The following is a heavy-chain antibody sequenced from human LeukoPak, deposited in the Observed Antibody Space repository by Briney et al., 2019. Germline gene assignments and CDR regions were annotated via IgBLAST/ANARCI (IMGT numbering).Heavy chain of an antibody. Sequence: GGSLRLSCAASGFSFSSYDMSWIRQAPGKGLEWVSAISRSGDSTYYTDSVKGRFTISRDNPRNTLSLQMNNLRAEDTAVYYCAKGGVDYWGQGTLVTVSS. CDR3: AKGGVDY. J-gene: IGHJ4*02. CDR2: ISRSGDST. D-gene: IGHD6-25*01. CDR1: GFSFSSYD. V-gene: IGHV3-23*01.